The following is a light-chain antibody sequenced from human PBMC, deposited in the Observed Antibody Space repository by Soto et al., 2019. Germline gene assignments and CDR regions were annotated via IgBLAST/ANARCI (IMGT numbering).Light chain of an antibody. CDR3: LQYHNLWA. CDR2: RAS. J-gene: IGKJ1*01. V-gene: IGKV3-15*01. Sequence: ILMTQSPATVSVSPGESATLSCRASQNIYYNVAWYQHRPGQASRLLIYRASTRAPGVPARFSGSGSGTEFTLTISSLQPEDFTVYSCLQYHNLWAFGQGTKV. CDR1: QNIYYN.